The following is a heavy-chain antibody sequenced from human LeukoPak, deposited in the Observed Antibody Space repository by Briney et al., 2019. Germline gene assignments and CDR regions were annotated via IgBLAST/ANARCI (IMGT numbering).Heavy chain of an antibody. J-gene: IGHJ4*02. D-gene: IGHD3-10*01. CDR3: AGAPWGRFGESLPFDY. CDR2: ISSCSSYI. Sequence: GGSLRLSCAASGFTFSSYSMNWVRQAPGKGLEWVSSISSCSSYIYYADSVKGRFTISRDNAKNSLYLQMNSLRAEDTAVYYCAGAPWGRFGESLPFDYWGQGTLVTVSS. V-gene: IGHV3-21*01. CDR1: GFTFSSYS.